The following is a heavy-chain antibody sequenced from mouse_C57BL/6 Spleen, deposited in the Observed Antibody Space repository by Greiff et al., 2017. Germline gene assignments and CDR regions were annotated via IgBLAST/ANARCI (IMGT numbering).Heavy chain of an antibody. J-gene: IGHJ2*01. CDR3: ARRSWESYFDD. CDR1: GYTFTSYW. D-gene: IGHD4-1*01. Sequence: VQLQQPGAELVMPGASVKLSCKASGYTFTSYWMHWVKQRPGQGLEWIGEIDPSDSYTNYNQKFKGKSTLTVDKSSSTAYMQLSSLTSEDSAVYYSARRSWESYFDDWGQGTTLTVSS. CDR2: IDPSDSYT. V-gene: IGHV1-69*01.